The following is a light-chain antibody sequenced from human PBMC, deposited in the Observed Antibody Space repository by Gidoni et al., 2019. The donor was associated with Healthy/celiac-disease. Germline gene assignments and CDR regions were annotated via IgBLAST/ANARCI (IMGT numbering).Light chain of an antibody. Sequence: QSALTQPASVSGSPGQSITISCTGTSSDVGGYNYVSCYQQHPGKAPKLMIYDVSNRPSGVSNRFSGSKSGNTASLTISGLQAEDEADYYCSSDTSSSTLFGGGTKLTVL. CDR3: SSDTSSSTL. CDR2: DVS. J-gene: IGLJ2*01. CDR1: SSDVGGYNY. V-gene: IGLV2-14*03.